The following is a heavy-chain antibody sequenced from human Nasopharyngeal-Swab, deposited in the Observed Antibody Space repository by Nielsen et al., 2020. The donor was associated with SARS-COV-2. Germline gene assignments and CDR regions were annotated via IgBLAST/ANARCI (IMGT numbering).Heavy chain of an antibody. Sequence: ASVKVSCKASGYTFTSYAMHWVRQAPGQRLAWMGWINAGNGNTKYSQKFQGRVTITRDTSASTAYMELSSLRSEDTAVYYCARDYYSYGQYYYYYMDVWGKGTTVTVSS. J-gene: IGHJ6*03. CDR3: ARDYYSYGQYYYYYMDV. CDR2: INAGNGNT. V-gene: IGHV1-3*01. CDR1: GYTFTSYA. D-gene: IGHD5-18*01.